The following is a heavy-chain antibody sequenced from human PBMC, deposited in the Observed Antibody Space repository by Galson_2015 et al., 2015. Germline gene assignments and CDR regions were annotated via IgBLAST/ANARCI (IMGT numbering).Heavy chain of an antibody. J-gene: IGHJ4*02. CDR1: GFTFSLYG. CDR3: ARDGGPATGGLDCHY. V-gene: IGHV3-30*12. Sequence: SLRLSCAASGFTFSLYGMHWVRQAPGKGLEWVAVIQPDGNKRYSIDSVRGRFTISRDNSKNTVSLQMDSLRVEDTAIYYCARDGGPATGGLDCHYWGQGTRVTVSS. CDR2: IQPDGNKR. D-gene: IGHD2-21*02.